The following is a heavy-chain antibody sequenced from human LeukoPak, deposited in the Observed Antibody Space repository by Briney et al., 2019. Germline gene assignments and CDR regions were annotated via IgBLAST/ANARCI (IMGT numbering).Heavy chain of an antibody. Sequence: GGSLRLSCAGSGFTFSSHAMSWVRQVPGKGLEWVSVISGSGGITDYADSVKGRFTISRDNSKNTVYLQMNSLRAEDTAVYYCATGLGNFDYWGRGTLVTVSS. CDR3: ATGLGNFDY. J-gene: IGHJ4*02. V-gene: IGHV3-23*01. CDR2: ISGSGGIT. CDR1: GFTFSSHA. D-gene: IGHD1-14*01.